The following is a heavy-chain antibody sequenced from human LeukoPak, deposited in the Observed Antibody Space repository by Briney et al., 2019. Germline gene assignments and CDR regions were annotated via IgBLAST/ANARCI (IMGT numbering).Heavy chain of an antibody. V-gene: IGHV1-3*01. CDR3: ARDGLYQLLTDAFDI. D-gene: IGHD2-2*01. CDR2: INAGNGNT. Sequence: ASVKVSCKASGYTFTSYAMHWVRQAPGQRLEWMGWINAGNGNTKYSQKFQGRVTITRDTSASTAYMELSSLRSEDTAVYYCARDGLYQLLTDAFDIWGQGTMVTVSS. J-gene: IGHJ3*02. CDR1: GYTFTSYA.